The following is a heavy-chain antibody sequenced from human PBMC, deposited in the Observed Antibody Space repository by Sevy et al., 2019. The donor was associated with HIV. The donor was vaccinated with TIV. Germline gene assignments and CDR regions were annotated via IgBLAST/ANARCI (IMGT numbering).Heavy chain of an antibody. V-gene: IGHV3-30-3*01. CDR1: GFTFNSYA. J-gene: IGHJ5*02. CDR3: ARDPFCSGGSCAGGSWFDP. D-gene: IGHD2-15*01. Sequence: GGSLRLSCAASGFTFNSYAMHWVRQAPGKGLEWVAVISYDGSNKYYTDSVKGRFTISRDNSKNTLYLQMNSLRAEATAVYYCARDPFCSGGSCAGGSWFDPWGQGTLVTVSS. CDR2: ISYDGSNK.